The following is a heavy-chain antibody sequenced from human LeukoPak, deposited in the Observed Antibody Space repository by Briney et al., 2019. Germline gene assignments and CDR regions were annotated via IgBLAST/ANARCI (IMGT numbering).Heavy chain of an antibody. D-gene: IGHD6-13*01. CDR2: IYYSGNT. J-gene: IGHJ4*02. CDR1: GGSVSSGSYY. V-gene: IGHV4-61*01. Sequence: SETLSLTCTVSGGSVSSGSYYWSWIRQPPGKGLEWIGYIYYSGNTNYNPSLKSRVTISVDTSKNQFSLKLSSVTAADTAVYYCATSYSSSRKSLFDYWGQGTLVTVSS. CDR3: ATSYSSSRKSLFDY.